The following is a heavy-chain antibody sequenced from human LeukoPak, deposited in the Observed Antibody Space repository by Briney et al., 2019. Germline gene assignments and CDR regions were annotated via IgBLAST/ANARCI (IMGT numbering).Heavy chain of an antibody. V-gene: IGHV1-18*04. CDR1: LYTFTNYG. CDR3: ARSLGYSYGYSLFAY. D-gene: IGHD5-18*01. J-gene: IGHJ4*02. Sequence: ASETVSCTASLYTFTNYGTSWVPQAPEQGPCRMASISAYNGNTNYAQKLQGRVTMTTDTSTSTAYMGLRSLRSDDTAVYYCARSLGYSYGYSLFAYWGQGTLVTVSS. CDR2: ISAYNGNT.